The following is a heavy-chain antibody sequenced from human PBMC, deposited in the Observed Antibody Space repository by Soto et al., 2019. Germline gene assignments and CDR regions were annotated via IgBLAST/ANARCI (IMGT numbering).Heavy chain of an antibody. Sequence: QVQLQESGPGLVEPSQTLSLTCTVSGDSISSGYFWSWIRQSPGKGLEWIGHTYNSGTTYNNPSLRRRXTXSXXTSRNQFSLRLTSVTAADTAVYYCARGPSADKIDYWGQGTLVTVSS. CDR2: TYNSGTT. J-gene: IGHJ4*02. CDR1: GDSISSGYF. CDR3: ARGPSADKIDY. V-gene: IGHV4-30-4*01. D-gene: IGHD3-3*01.